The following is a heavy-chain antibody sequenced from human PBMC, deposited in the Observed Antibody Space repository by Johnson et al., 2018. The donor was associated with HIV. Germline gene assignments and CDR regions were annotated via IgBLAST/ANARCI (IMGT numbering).Heavy chain of an antibody. CDR3: ARATYYYDTSGYLTRPRAFDV. CDR2: ISYDGSNK. D-gene: IGHD3-22*01. Sequence: QVQLVESGGGLVQPGRSLRLSCAASGFTFSSYAMHWVRQAPGKGLEWVASISYDGSNKYYADSVKGRFTISRDNSKNTLYLQMNSLRAEDTALYYCARATYYYDTSGYLTRPRAFDVWGQGTMVTVSS. V-gene: IGHV3-30-3*01. J-gene: IGHJ3*01. CDR1: GFTFSSYA.